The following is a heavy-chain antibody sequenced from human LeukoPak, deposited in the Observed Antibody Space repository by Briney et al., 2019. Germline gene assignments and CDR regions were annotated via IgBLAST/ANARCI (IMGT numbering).Heavy chain of an antibody. CDR1: GFTFTSYA. V-gene: IGHV3-30*04. D-gene: IGHD3-10*01. J-gene: IGHJ6*03. Sequence: SGGSLRLSCAASGFTFTSYAVHWVRQAPGKGLEWVAVIPYDGSNTYYADSVKGRFTISRDNAENSLYLQMNSLRAEDTAVYYCARDPYFGELSPHVYYWYMDVWGKGTTVTISS. CDR2: IPYDGSNT. CDR3: ARDPYFGELSPHVYYWYMDV.